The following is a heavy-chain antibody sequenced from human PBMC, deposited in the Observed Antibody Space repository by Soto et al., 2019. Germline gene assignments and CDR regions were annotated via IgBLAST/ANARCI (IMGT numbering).Heavy chain of an antibody. CDR3: ARYGYSSSWYPPRSYYYGMDV. V-gene: IGHV5-51*01. CDR1: GYSFTSYW. D-gene: IGHD6-13*01. J-gene: IGHJ6*02. CDR2: IYPGDSDT. Sequence: PGESLKISCKGPGYSFTSYWIGWVRQMPGKGLEWMGIIYPGDSDTRYSPSFQGQVTISADKSISTAYLQWSSLKASDTAMYYCARYGYSSSWYPPRSYYYGMDVWGQGTTVTVSS.